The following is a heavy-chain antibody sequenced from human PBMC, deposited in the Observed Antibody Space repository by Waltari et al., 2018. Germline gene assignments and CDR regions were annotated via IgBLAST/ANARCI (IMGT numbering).Heavy chain of an antibody. CDR3: ARGDDSSGYVYY. CDR2: SSSSSSYI. V-gene: IGHV3-21*01. CDR1: GFTFSSYS. J-gene: IGHJ4*02. Sequence: EVQLVESGGGLVKPGGSLRLSCAASGFTFSSYSMNWVRQAPGKGLDWVSSSSSSSSYIYYADSVKGRFTISRDNAKNSLYLQMNSLRAEDTAVYYCARGDDSSGYVYYWGQGTLVTVSS. D-gene: IGHD3-22*01.